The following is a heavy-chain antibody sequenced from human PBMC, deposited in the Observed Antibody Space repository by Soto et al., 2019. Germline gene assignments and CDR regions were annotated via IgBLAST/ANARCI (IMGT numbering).Heavy chain of an antibody. J-gene: IGHJ4*02. CDR2: IWYDGNTK. D-gene: IGHD2-15*01. CDR3: ARDQSGMGSGGTCYSIFAY. V-gene: IGHV3-33*01. CDR1: GFTFSNYG. Sequence: PEGSLRLSCAASGFTFSNYGVHWVRQAPGKGLEWVAIIWYDGNTKYYADSVKGRFTISRDNSKSTLYLQMNSLRAEDTAVYYCARDQSGMGSGGTCYSIFAYWGQVNTVTVS.